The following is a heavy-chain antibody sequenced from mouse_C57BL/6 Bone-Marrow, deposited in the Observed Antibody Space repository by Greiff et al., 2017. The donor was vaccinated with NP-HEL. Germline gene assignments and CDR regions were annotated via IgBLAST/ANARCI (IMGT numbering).Heavy chain of an antibody. D-gene: IGHD2-4*01. J-gene: IGHJ2*01. Sequence: QVQLQQPGAELVMPGASVKLSCKASGYTFTSYWMHWVKQRPGPGLEWIGEIDPSDSYTNYNQKFKGKSTLTVDKSSSTAYMQLSSLTSEDSAVYYCAIIYYDYDGPVFDYWGQGTTLTVSS. CDR1: GYTFTSYW. V-gene: IGHV1-69*01. CDR2: IDPSDSYT. CDR3: AIIYYDYDGPVFDY.